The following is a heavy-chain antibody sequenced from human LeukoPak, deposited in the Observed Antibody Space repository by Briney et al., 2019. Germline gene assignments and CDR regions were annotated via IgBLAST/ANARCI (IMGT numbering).Heavy chain of an antibody. CDR2: IIPIFGTA. Sequence: ASVKVSCKASGGTFSSYAISWVRQAPGQGLEWMGGIIPIFGTANYAQKFQGRVTITTDESTSTAYMELSSLRSADTAVYYCARARASSTPHYYYMDVWGKGTTVTVSS. D-gene: IGHD6-6*01. CDR3: ARARASSTPHYYYMDV. V-gene: IGHV1-69*05. J-gene: IGHJ6*03. CDR1: GGTFSSYA.